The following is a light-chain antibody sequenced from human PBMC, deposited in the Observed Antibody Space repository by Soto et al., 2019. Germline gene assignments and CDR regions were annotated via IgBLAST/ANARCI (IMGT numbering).Light chain of an antibody. CDR1: QSVSSY. V-gene: IGKV3-11*01. Sequence: EIVFTQSPATLSLSPGERSTLSCRASQSVSSYLAWYQQKPGQAPRLLIYDASNRVTGMPARFSGSGSGTDITLTISRLEPEDFAVYYCQQASILPLTFVGGKKVEIK. CDR3: QQASILPLT. CDR2: DAS. J-gene: IGKJ4*01.